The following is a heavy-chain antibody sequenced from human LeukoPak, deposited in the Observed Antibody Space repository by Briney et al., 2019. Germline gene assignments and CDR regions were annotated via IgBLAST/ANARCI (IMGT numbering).Heavy chain of an antibody. CDR1: GFTFSSYG. CDR3: ANSGGDSYGATY. J-gene: IGHJ4*02. CDR2: ISNSGDTK. Sequence: PGRSLRLSCAASGFTFSSYGMHWVRQAPGKGLEWVAYISNSGDTKYYADSVKGRFTISRDNAENSLYLQMNSLRGDDTAVYYCANSGGDSYGATYWGQGTLVIVSS. D-gene: IGHD5-18*01. V-gene: IGHV3-48*04.